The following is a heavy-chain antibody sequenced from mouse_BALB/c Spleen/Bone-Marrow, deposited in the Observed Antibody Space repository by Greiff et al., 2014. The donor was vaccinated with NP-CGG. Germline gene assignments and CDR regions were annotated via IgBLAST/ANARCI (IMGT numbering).Heavy chain of an antibody. J-gene: IGHJ3*01. V-gene: IGHV1S126*01. CDR3: ASPSDGNPFAY. Sequence: QVQLQQSGPQLVRPGASVKISCKASGYSFTSYWMHWVKQRLGQGLEWIGMIDPSDSETRLNQKFKDKATLTVDKSSSTAYMQLSSPTSEDSAVYYCASPSDGNPFAYWGQGTLVTVSA. D-gene: IGHD2-1*01. CDR1: GYSFTSYW. CDR2: IDPSDSET.